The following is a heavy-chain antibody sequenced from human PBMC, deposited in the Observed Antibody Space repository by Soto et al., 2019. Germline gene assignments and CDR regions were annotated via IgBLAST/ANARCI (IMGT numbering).Heavy chain of an antibody. CDR2: ISSSTSFI. D-gene: IGHD3-22*01. Sequence: GESLKISCAASELTLSSYGMNWVRQAPGKGLEWVSAISSSTSFIHYADSVKGRFTISRDNSKNSLYLQINSLRAEDTDMYYCASGYYDSMGFYFDSWGQGTLVTVSS. CDR1: ELTLSSYG. CDR3: ASGYYDSMGFYFDS. V-gene: IGHV3-21*01. J-gene: IGHJ4*02.